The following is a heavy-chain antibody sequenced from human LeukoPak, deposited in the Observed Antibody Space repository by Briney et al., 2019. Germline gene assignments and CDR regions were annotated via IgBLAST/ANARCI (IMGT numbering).Heavy chain of an antibody. CDR2: ISGGGETT. CDR3: ARDYADYVGYFFFDY. J-gene: IGHJ4*02. Sequence: GGSLRLSCAASGFTFNNYAMNWVRQAPGKGLGWVSSISGGGETTYYADSAKGRFTISRDNSQNTLYLQMNSLRAEDTAVYYCARDYADYVGYFFFDYWGQGTLVTVSS. CDR1: GFTFNNYA. V-gene: IGHV3-23*01. D-gene: IGHD4-17*01.